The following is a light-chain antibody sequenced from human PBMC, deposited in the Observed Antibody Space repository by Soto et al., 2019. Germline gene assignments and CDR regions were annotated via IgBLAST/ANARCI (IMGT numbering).Light chain of an antibody. J-gene: IGLJ1*01. Sequence: QSALTQPASVSGSPGQSITISCTGTSSDVGGYNYVSWYQQHPGKALKLMIYDVNNRPSGVSNRFSGSKSGNTASLTISGLQAEDEADYFCSSYTTSSTPFVFGTGTKLTVL. CDR3: SSYTTSSTPFV. V-gene: IGLV2-14*01. CDR1: SSDVGGYNY. CDR2: DVN.